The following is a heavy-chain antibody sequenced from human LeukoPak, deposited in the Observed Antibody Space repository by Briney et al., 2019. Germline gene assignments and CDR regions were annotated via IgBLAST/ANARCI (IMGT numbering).Heavy chain of an antibody. CDR1: GLTFSSYR. D-gene: IGHD6-19*01. CDR3: ARDMQWLALEALDY. CDR2: INSDGSSA. J-gene: IGHJ4*02. Sequence: GGSLRLSCAASGLTFSSYRMHWVRQAPGKGLVWVSRINSDGSSASYADSVKGRFTISRDNAKNTVFLQMNSLRAEDTAVYYCARDMQWLALEALDYWGQGTLVTVSS. V-gene: IGHV3-74*01.